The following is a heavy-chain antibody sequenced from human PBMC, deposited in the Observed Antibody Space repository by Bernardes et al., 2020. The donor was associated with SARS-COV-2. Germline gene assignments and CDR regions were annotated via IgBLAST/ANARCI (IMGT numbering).Heavy chain of an antibody. Sequence: GSLRLSCATSGFNFERYAMSWVRQAPGKGLEWVSDISGGGRARFYADSVKGRFTIFRDNSRNTLYLQMNSLRVEDTAIYYCAKKTSVDTVYGMDVWGRGTTVTVSS. CDR1: GFNFERYA. J-gene: IGHJ6*02. V-gene: IGHV3-23*01. CDR2: ISGGGRAR. CDR3: AKKTSVDTVYGMDV. D-gene: IGHD1-26*01.